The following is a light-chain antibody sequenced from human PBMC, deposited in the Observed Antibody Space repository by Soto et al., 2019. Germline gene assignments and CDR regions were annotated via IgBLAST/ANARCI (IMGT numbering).Light chain of an antibody. CDR1: QSVSGN. V-gene: IGKV3-15*01. CDR3: QQYNNWPPA. Sequence: EIVMAQSPATLSVSPGERATLSCRASQSVSGNLAWYQQKPGQAPRLLIYGASTRATGIPARFSGSGSGTEFTLTINSLQSEDFAVYYCQQYNNWPPAFGQGTKVEIK. J-gene: IGKJ1*01. CDR2: GAS.